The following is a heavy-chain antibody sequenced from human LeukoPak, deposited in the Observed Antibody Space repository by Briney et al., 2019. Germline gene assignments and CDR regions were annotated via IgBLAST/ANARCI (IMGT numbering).Heavy chain of an antibody. CDR1: GYMFTNYW. CDR2: IYPADSDT. V-gene: IGHV5-51*01. J-gene: IGHJ3*02. D-gene: IGHD2-21*01. CDR3: ASLTVVMKNDAFDI. Sequence: GESLKISCEGSGYMFTNYWIGWVRQMPGKGLEWMGIIYPADSDTRYSPSFQGQVTISVDKSISTTYLQWSSLKASDTAMYYCASLTVVMKNDAFDIWGQGTMVTVSS.